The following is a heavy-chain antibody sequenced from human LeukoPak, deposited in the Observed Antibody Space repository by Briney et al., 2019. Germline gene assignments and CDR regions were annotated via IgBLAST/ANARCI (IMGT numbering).Heavy chain of an antibody. CDR1: GYTFITYG. D-gene: IGHD3-3*01. V-gene: IGHV7-4-1*02. CDR3: AREDFWSGYSVGY. CDR2: INPNTGNP. Sequence: ASVKVSCKASGYTFITYGINWVRQAPGQGLEWMGWINPNTGNPMYAQGFTGRFVFSLDTAVTTVYLQISSLKAEDTAVYFCAREDFWSGYSVGYWGQGTLVTVSS. J-gene: IGHJ4*02.